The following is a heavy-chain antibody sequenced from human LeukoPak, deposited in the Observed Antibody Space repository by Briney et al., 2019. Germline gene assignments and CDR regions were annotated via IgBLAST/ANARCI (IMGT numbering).Heavy chain of an antibody. Sequence: ASVKVSCKVSGYTLTELSMHWVRQAPGKGLEWMGWINPNSGGTNYAQKFQGWVTMTRDTSISTAYMELSRLRSDDTAVYYCARNRWRYSSGGNWFDPWGQGTLVTVSS. J-gene: IGHJ5*02. V-gene: IGHV1-2*04. CDR2: INPNSGGT. CDR3: ARNRWRYSSGGNWFDP. D-gene: IGHD6-19*01. CDR1: GYTLTELS.